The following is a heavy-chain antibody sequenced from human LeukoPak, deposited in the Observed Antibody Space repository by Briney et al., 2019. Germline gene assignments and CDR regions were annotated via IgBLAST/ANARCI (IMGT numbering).Heavy chain of an antibody. CDR3: ASSGTRRPRAPFDY. V-gene: IGHV3-23*01. Sequence: GGSLRLSCAASGLTFSTYGMTWVRQAPGKGLEWVSAISGSGASTYYADSVKSRFTISRDNSKNTLYLQMNSLRAEDTAVYYCASSGTRRPRAPFDYWGQGTLVTVSS. J-gene: IGHJ4*02. CDR1: GLTFSTYG. CDR2: ISGSGAST. D-gene: IGHD2-15*01.